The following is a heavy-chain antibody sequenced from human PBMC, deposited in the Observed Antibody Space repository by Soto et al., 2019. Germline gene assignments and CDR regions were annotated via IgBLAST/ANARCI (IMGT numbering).Heavy chain of an antibody. V-gene: IGHV4-34*01. CDR3: AVQSQRGIXMVRGVIQPYYSHGMDV. CDR1: GGSFSYYY. J-gene: IGHJ6*02. D-gene: IGHD3-10*01. Sequence: SETLSLTCTVYGGSFSYYYWSWIRQSPGKGLEWIGEINHSGSTKYNPSLKSRVTISVDMSKNQFSLKLSSVTAADTAVYYCAVQSQRGIXMVRGVIQPYYSHGMDVWGQGTTVTVSS. CDR2: INHSGST.